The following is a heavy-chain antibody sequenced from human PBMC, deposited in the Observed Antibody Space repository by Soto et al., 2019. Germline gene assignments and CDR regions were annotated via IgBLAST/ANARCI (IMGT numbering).Heavy chain of an antibody. CDR1: GGSIRSSSYN. Sequence: SETLSLTCTVSGGSIRSSSYNWGWIRQPPGKGLEWIGSINYSGSTFYNPSLKSRVTISADTSKKQFSLRLSSVTAADTAVYYCERHSKLAATVYYGVDVWGQGTTVTVSS. J-gene: IGHJ6*02. V-gene: IGHV4-39*01. CDR2: INYSGST. CDR3: ERHSKLAATVYYGVDV. D-gene: IGHD6-25*01.